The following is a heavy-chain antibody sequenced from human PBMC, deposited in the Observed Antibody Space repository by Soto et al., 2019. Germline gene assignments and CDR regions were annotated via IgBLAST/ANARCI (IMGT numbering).Heavy chain of an antibody. CDR2: IWYDGSNK. CDR3: ARDYRIAAAGKIDY. J-gene: IGHJ4*02. V-gene: IGHV3-33*01. Sequence: QVQLVESGGGVVQPGRSLRLSCAASGFTFSSYGMHWVRQAPGKGLEWVAVIWYDGSNKYYADPVKGRFTISRDNSKNTLYLQMNSLRAEDTAVYYCARDYRIAAAGKIDYWGQGTLVTVSS. D-gene: IGHD6-13*01. CDR1: GFTFSSYG.